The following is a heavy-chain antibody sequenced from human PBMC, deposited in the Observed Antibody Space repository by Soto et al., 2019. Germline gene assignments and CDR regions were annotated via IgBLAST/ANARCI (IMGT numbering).Heavy chain of an antibody. CDR1: GFTFSSYG. D-gene: IGHD3-3*01. Sequence: GGSLRLSCAASGFTFSSYGMHWVRQAPGKGLEWVAVIWYDGSNKYYADSVKGRFTISRDNSKNTLYLQMNSLRAEDTAVYYCARDKITIFGVVIKPYYYYGMDVWGQGTTVTVSS. CDR3: ARDKITIFGVVIKPYYYYGMDV. V-gene: IGHV3-33*01. J-gene: IGHJ6*02. CDR2: IWYDGSNK.